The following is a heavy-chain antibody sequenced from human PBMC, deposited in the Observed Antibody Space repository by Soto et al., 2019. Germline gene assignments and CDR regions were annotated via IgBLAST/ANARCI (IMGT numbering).Heavy chain of an antibody. D-gene: IGHD3-22*01. J-gene: IGHJ3*02. CDR3: ARVQYYYDSSGFGGAFDI. Sequence: GGSLRLSCAASGFTVSSNYMSWVRQAPGKGLEWVSVIYSGGSTYYADSVKGRFTISRDNSKNTLYLQMNSLRAEDTAVYYCARVQYYYDSSGFGGAFDIWGQGTMVTVSS. CDR1: GFTVSSNY. CDR2: IYSGGST. V-gene: IGHV3-66*01.